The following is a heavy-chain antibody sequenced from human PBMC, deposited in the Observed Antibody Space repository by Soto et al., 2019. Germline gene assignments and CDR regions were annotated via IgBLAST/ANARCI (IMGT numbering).Heavy chain of an antibody. Sequence: QVQLVQSGAEVKKPGASVKVSCKASGYTFTIYGISWVRQAPGQGLEWMGWISGYNGNTDYAQNLQDRVTLTTDASTSSVSMEPRSRRSDDTAVYYCASVDYYDSSGYDGYWGQGTLITVSP. CDR1: GYTFTIYG. D-gene: IGHD3-22*01. CDR3: ASVDYYDSSGYDGY. V-gene: IGHV1-18*04. J-gene: IGHJ4*02. CDR2: ISGYNGNT.